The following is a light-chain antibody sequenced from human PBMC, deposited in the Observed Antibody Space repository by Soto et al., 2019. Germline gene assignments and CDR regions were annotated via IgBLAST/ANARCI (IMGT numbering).Light chain of an antibody. CDR1: SNDVGSYNY. CDR2: EVS. Sequence: QSALTQPASVSGSPGQSVTISCTGTSNDVGSYNYVSWYQQHPGKAPKFLIYEVSNRPSGVSNRFSGSKSGNTASLTISGLQAEEEADYYCSSYTTSHTYVFGTGTKVTVL. V-gene: IGLV2-14*01. CDR3: SSYTTSHTYV. J-gene: IGLJ1*01.